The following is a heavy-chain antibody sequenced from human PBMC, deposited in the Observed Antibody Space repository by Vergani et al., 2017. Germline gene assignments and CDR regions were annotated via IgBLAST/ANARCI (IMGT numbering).Heavy chain of an antibody. CDR3: VRDXVTMLRGSDALDI. D-gene: IGHD3-10*01. Sequence: EVQLVESGGDLVQPGRSLRLSCTASGFTFGYYAMDWFRQAPGQGLEWVGGIRSNAYGQATIYAASVKGRFTISRDDSKSIAYLQMNNLQTEDTAMYYCVRDXVTMLRGSDALDIWGQGTMVTVSS. V-gene: IGHV3-49*03. CDR2: IRSNAYGQAT. J-gene: IGHJ3*02. CDR1: GFTFGYYA.